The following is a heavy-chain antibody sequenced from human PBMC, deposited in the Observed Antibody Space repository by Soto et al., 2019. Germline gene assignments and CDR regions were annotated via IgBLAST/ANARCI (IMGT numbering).Heavy chain of an antibody. V-gene: IGHV1-69*13. D-gene: IGHD2-2*01. Sequence: SVKVSCKASGGTFSSYAISWVRQAPGQGLEWMGGIIPIFGTANYAQKFQGRVTITADESTSTAYMELSSLRSEDTAVYYCARDPGNIVVVPAARHYYYYYGMDVWGQGTTVTVSS. J-gene: IGHJ6*02. CDR3: ARDPGNIVVVPAARHYYYYYGMDV. CDR2: IIPIFGTA. CDR1: GGTFSSYA.